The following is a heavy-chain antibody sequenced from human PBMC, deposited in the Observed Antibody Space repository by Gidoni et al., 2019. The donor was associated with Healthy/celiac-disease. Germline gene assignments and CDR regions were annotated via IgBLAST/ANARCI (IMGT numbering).Heavy chain of an antibody. J-gene: IGHJ5*02. V-gene: IGHV3-33*01. CDR2: IWYDGSNK. D-gene: IGHD6-19*01. Sequence: QVQLVESGGGVVQPGRSLRLSCAASGFTFSSYGMHWVRQAPGKGLEWVAVIWYDGSNKYYADSVKGRFTISRDNSKNTLYLQMNSLRAEDTAVYYCARGIAVTNWFDPWGQGTRVTVSS. CDR3: ARGIAVTNWFDP. CDR1: GFTFSSYG.